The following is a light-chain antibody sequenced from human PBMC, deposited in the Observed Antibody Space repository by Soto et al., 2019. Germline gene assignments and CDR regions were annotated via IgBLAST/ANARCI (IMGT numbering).Light chain of an antibody. Sequence: QSALTQPASVSGSPGQSITISCTGTTSDVGGYNYVSWYQQYPGKAPKLMIYDVSNRPSGVSIRFSGSKSGNTASLTISGLQAEDEADYYCSSYTSGSTLVFGGGTKLTVL. CDR3: SSYTSGSTLV. J-gene: IGLJ2*01. CDR2: DVS. V-gene: IGLV2-14*03. CDR1: TSDVGGYNY.